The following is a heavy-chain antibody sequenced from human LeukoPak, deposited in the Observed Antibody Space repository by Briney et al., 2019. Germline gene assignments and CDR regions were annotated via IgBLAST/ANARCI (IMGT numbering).Heavy chain of an antibody. V-gene: IGHV3-30-3*01. Sequence: GGSLRLSCAASGFTFSSYAMHWVRQAPGKGLEWVAVISYDGSNKYYADSVKGRFTISRDNSKNTLYLQMNSLRVEDTAVYYCARDVGLANWFDYWGQGTLVTVSS. D-gene: IGHD5-24*01. CDR3: ARDVGLANWFDY. CDR2: ISYDGSNK. CDR1: GFTFSSYA. J-gene: IGHJ4*02.